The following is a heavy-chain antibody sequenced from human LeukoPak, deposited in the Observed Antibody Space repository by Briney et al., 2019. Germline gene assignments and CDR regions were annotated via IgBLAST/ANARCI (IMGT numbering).Heavy chain of an antibody. CDR3: ARAPPGYGHGGLGY. Sequence: PSETLSLTCTVSGGSISSSSYYWGWIRQPPGKGLEWIGSIYYSGSTYYNPSLKSRVTISVDTSENQFSLKLSSVTAADTAVYYCARAPPGYGHGGLGYWGQGTLVTVSS. D-gene: IGHD3-16*01. CDR1: GGSISSSSYY. J-gene: IGHJ4*02. CDR2: IYYSGST. V-gene: IGHV4-39*07.